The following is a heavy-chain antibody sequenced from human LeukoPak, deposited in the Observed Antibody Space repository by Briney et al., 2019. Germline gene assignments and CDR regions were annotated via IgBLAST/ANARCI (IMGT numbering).Heavy chain of an antibody. D-gene: IGHD3-22*01. J-gene: IGHJ4*02. CDR2: INHSGST. V-gene: IGHV4-34*01. CDR1: GGSFSGFY. CDR3: ARGRYYYDSSGYYYGPKYYFDY. Sequence: SETLSLTCAVYGGSFSGFYWSWIRQSLGKGLEWIGEINHSGSTNYNPSLKSRVTISVDTSKNQFSLKLSSVTAADTAVYYCARGRYYYDSSGYYYGPKYYFDYWGQGTLVTVSS.